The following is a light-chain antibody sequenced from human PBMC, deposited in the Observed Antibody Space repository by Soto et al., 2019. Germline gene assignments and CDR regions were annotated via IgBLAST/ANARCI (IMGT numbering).Light chain of an antibody. J-gene: IGKJ4*01. Sequence: EIVLTQSPATLSLSPGERATLSCRASQSVSSYLAWYQQKPGQAPRLLIYDASNRATGIPSRFSGSGSGTDITITISSLDHEDFAVYCHQQRSNWLAFGGGTKVEIK. V-gene: IGKV3-11*01. CDR1: QSVSSY. CDR3: QQRSNWLA. CDR2: DAS.